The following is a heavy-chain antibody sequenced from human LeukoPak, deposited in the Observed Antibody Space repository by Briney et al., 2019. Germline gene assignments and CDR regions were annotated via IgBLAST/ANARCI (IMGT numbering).Heavy chain of an antibody. Sequence: GESLKISCKGSGYRFTSYWIGWVRPMPGKGLEWMGIIYPGDSDTRYSPSFQGQVTISADKSISTAYLQWSSLKASDTAMYYCARHRQGGRQQLAFDYWGQGTLVTVSS. D-gene: IGHD6-13*01. CDR1: GYRFTSYW. J-gene: IGHJ4*02. CDR2: IYPGDSDT. V-gene: IGHV5-51*01. CDR3: ARHRQGGRQQLAFDY.